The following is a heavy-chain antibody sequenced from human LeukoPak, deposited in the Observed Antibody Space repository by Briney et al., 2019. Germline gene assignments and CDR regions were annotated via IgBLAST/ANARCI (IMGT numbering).Heavy chain of an antibody. CDR3: ARGGLLWFGELLYHYGMDV. CDR1: GGSISSYY. J-gene: IGHJ6*02. D-gene: IGHD3-10*01. Sequence: SETLSLTRTVSGGSISSYYWSWIRQPAGKGLEWIGRIYTSGSTNYNPSLKSRVTMSVDTSKNQFSLKLSSVTAADTAVYYCARGGLLWFGELLYHYGMDVWGQGTTVTVSS. CDR2: IYTSGST. V-gene: IGHV4-4*07.